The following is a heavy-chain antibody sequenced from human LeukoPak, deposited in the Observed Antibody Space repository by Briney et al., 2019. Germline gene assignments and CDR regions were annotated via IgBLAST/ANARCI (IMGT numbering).Heavy chain of an antibody. CDR1: GFDLSTYE. Sequence: GGSLRLSCAASGFDLSTYEMNWVRQAPGKWLEWIADITISGHTKNYADSVKGRFTISRDNARTSLYLQMNSQRVEDTGVYCCARGDPHADLWGQGTLVTVSS. J-gene: IGHJ5*02. CDR3: ARGDPHADL. CDR2: ITISGHTK. V-gene: IGHV3-48*03.